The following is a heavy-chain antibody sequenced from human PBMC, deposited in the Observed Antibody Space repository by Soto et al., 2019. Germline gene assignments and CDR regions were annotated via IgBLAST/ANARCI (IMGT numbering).Heavy chain of an antibody. Sequence: QLQLQESGPGLVKPSETLSLTCTVSGGSISSSSYYWGWISQPPGKGLECIGTIYYSGSTYSNPSLKSRVTISVETSKNQFSQRLSYVTAADTAVYYCARGGYDYWGQGTLVTGSS. CDR2: IYYSGST. CDR1: GGSISSSSYY. CDR3: ARGGYDY. D-gene: IGHD1-26*01. J-gene: IGHJ4*02. V-gene: IGHV4-39*01.